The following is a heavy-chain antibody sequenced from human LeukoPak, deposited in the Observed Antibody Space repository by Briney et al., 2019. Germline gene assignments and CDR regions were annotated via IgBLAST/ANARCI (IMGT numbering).Heavy chain of an antibody. CDR3: ARDLNYDRTDDAFDI. V-gene: IGHV4-4*07. J-gene: IGHJ3*02. CDR2: IYTSGST. D-gene: IGHD3-22*01. Sequence: PSETLSLTCAVYGGSFSGYYWSWIRQPAGKGLEWIGRIYTSGSTNYNPSLKSRVTMSVDTSKNQFSLKLSSVTAADTAVYYCARDLNYDRTDDAFDIWGQGTMVTVSS. CDR1: GGSFSGYY.